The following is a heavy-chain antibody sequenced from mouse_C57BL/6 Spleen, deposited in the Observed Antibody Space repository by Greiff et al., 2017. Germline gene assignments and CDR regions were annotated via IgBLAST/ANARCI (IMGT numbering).Heavy chain of an antibody. V-gene: IGHV1-53*01. CDR3: ARYMVTRRLYYFDY. CDR1: GYTFTSYW. D-gene: IGHD2-2*01. CDR2: INPSNGGT. Sequence: QVQLQQPGTELVKPGASVKLSCKASGYTFTSYWMHWVKQRPGQGLEWIGNINPSNGGTNYNEKFKSKATLTVDKSSSTAYMPLSSLTSEDSAVYYCARYMVTRRLYYFDYWGQGTTLTVSS. J-gene: IGHJ2*01.